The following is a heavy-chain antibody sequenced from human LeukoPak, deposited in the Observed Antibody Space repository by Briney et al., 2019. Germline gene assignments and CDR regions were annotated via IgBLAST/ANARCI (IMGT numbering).Heavy chain of an antibody. V-gene: IGHV3-23*01. CDR1: GFTFSSYG. D-gene: IGHD3-9*01. CDR2: ISGSGGST. J-gene: IGHJ4*02. CDR3: AKATIRYFDFGFFDY. Sequence: GGSLRLSCAASGFTFSSYGMSWVRQAPGKGLEWVSAISGSGGSTYYADSVKGRFTISRDNSKNTLYLQMNSLRAEDTAVYYCAKATIRYFDFGFFDYWGQGTLVTVSS.